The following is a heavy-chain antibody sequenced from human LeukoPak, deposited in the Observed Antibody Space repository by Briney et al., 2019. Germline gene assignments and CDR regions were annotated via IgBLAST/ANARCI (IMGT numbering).Heavy chain of an antibody. J-gene: IGHJ4*02. Sequence: SGTLSLTCTVSGGSISSYYWSWIRPPPGKGLEWIGYIYYSGSTHYNPSLKSRVTILVDTPKNEFSLKLSSVTAADTAVYYCARGPGYCSSTRCYAFDGWGQGTLVSV. V-gene: IGHV4-59*07. CDR1: GGSISSYY. D-gene: IGHD2-2*01. CDR2: IYYSGST. CDR3: ARGPGYCSSTRCYAFDG.